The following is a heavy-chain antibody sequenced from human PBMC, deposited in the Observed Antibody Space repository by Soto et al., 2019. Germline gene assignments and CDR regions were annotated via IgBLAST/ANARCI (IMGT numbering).Heavy chain of an antibody. CDR2: ISGSGGST. D-gene: IGHD6-19*01. J-gene: IGHJ6*02. V-gene: IGHV3-23*01. Sequence: PGGSLRLSCAASGFTVSSYHMSWVRQAPGKGLEWVSAISGSGGSTYYADSVKGRFTISRDNSKNTLYLQMNSLRAEDTAVYYCAKDLIAVAAYYYGMDVWGQGTTVTVSS. CDR3: AKDLIAVAAYYYGMDV. CDR1: GFTVSSYH.